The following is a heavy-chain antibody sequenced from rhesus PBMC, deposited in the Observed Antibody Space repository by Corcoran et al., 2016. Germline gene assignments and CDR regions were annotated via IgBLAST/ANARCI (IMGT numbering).Heavy chain of an antibody. D-gene: IGHD6-31*01. CDR2: IDGNFGTT. J-gene: IGHJ4*01. CDR1: GHSIVANW. CDR3: ARDPATGYFDY. Sequence: VQLQESGPGLLKPSETLSLTCIVPGHSIVANWWSWIRQPPGEGMEWIGEIDGNFGTTNYNPSLKSRVTISKDASRNQLSLRVTSVTAADTAGYYCARDPATGYFDYWGQGVLVPVSS. V-gene: IGHV4-80*01.